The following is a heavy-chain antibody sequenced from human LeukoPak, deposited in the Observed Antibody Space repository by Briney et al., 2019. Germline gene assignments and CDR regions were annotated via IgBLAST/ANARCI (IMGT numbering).Heavy chain of an antibody. CDR2: IVHSGNT. Sequence: KASETLSLTCAVYGGSFSGYDWSWIRQPPGKGLEWIGEIVHSGNTKYNPSLKSRVTISVDTSKNQFSLNLTSVTAADPAVYYCARFGSSTWYKGAFDIWGQGTMVTVAS. CDR1: GGSFSGYD. J-gene: IGHJ3*02. CDR3: ARFGSSTWYKGAFDI. D-gene: IGHD6-13*01. V-gene: IGHV4-34*12.